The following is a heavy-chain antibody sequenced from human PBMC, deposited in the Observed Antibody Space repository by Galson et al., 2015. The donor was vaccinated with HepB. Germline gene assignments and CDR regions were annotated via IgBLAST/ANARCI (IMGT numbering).Heavy chain of an antibody. CDR1: GYTLTELS. CDR3: ATGQQWNGAVFDY. V-gene: IGHV1-24*01. D-gene: IGHD6-19*01. Sequence: SVKVSCKVSGYTLTELSMHWVRQAPGKGLEWMGGFDPEDGETIYAQKFQGRVTMTEDTSTDTAYMELSSLRSEDTAVYYCATGQQWNGAVFDYWGQGTLVTVSS. CDR2: FDPEDGET. J-gene: IGHJ4*02.